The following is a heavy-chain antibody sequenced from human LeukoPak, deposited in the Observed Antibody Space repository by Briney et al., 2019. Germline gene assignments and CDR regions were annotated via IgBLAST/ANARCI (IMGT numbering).Heavy chain of an antibody. CDR1: GGTFSSYA. CDR3: ASPGAGVGYCSSTSCYWDY. J-gene: IGHJ4*02. Sequence: GASVKVSCKASGGTFSSYAISWVRQAPGQGLEWMGGIIPIFGTANYAQKFQGRVTITTDESTSTAYMELSSLRSEDTAVYYCASPGAGVGYCSSTSCYWDYWGQGTLVTVSS. CDR2: IIPIFGTA. D-gene: IGHD2-2*01. V-gene: IGHV1-69*05.